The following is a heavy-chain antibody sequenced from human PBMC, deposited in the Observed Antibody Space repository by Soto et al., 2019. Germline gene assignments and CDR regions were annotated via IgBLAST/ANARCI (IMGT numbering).Heavy chain of an antibody. CDR1: SGSFSGYY. Sequence: QVQLQQWGAGLLKPSETLSLTCAAYSGSFSGYYWSWIRQPPGKGLEWIGEINRSGSTNYNPSLKSRVTISGDTFKNQCSLKVTSVTAADTAVYYCARVGDYEGWGQGTLVIVSS. CDR3: ARVGDYEG. V-gene: IGHV4-34*01. D-gene: IGHD4-17*01. J-gene: IGHJ4*02. CDR2: INRSGST.